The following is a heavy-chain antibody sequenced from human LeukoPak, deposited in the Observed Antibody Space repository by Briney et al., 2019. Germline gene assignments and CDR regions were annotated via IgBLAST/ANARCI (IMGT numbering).Heavy chain of an antibody. V-gene: IGHV1-69*05. D-gene: IGHD2-2*01. CDR1: GGTFSSYA. Sequence: SVKVSCKASGGTFSSYATSWVRQAPGQGLEWMGGIIPIFGTANYAQKFQGRVTITTDESTSTAYMELSSLRSEDTAVYYCARNSLRCSSTSCYEQHWGQGTLVTVSS. CDR3: ARNSLRCSSTSCYEQH. CDR2: IIPIFGTA. J-gene: IGHJ1*01.